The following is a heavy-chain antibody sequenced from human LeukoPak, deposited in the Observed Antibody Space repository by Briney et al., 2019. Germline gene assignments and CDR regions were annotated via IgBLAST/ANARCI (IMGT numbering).Heavy chain of an antibody. V-gene: IGHV4-34*01. CDR2: INHSGST. J-gene: IGHJ4*02. D-gene: IGHD1-14*01. CDR3: ARGRSFRTLPFDY. Sequence: SETLSLTCAVYGGSFSGYYWSWIRQPPGKGLEWIGEINHSGSTNYNPSLKSRVTISVDTSKNQFSLKLSSVTAADTAVYYRARGRSFRTLPFDYWGQGTLVTVSS. CDR1: GGSFSGYY.